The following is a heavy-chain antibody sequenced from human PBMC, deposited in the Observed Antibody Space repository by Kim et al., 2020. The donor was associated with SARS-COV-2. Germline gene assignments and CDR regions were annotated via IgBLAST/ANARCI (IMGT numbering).Heavy chain of an antibody. V-gene: IGHV3-30*18. Sequence: GGSLRLSCAASRFTFSSYGMHWVRQAPGKGLEWVTVISYDGSNKYYADSVKGRFTISRDNSQNTLYLQMNSLRAEDTAVYCCAKGVDTTMDIDYWGQGTL. CDR3: AKGVDTTMDIDY. D-gene: IGHD5-18*01. CDR1: RFTFSSYG. J-gene: IGHJ4*02. CDR2: ISYDGSNK.